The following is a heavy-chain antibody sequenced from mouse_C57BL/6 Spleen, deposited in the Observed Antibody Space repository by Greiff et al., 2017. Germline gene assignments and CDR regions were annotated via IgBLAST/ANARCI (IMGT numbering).Heavy chain of an antibody. V-gene: IGHV1-76*01. CDR3: ARSLYYGSSYWYFDV. CDR2: IYPGSGNT. CDR1: GYTFTDYY. Sequence: QVQLQQSGAELARPGASVKLSCKASGYTFTDYYINWVKQRPGQGLEWIARIYPGSGNTYYNEKFKGKATLTAEKSSSTAYMQLSSLTSEDSAVYFCARSLYYGSSYWYFDVWGTGTTVTVSS. D-gene: IGHD1-1*01. J-gene: IGHJ1*03.